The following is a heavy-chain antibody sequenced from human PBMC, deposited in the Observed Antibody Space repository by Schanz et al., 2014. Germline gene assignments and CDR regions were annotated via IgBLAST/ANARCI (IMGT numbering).Heavy chain of an antibody. D-gene: IGHD3-16*01. J-gene: IGHJ4*02. CDR3: ARLHYVSARDFDF. Sequence: QVQLQESGPGLVKPSETLSLTCTVAGYSVSHDHWSWIRQPPGKGLEYIGYIYYGGDANYNPSLGGRVPLSLATSKNQFSLNLGSVAAADTAVYYCARLHYVSARDFDFWGQGIPVTVSS. V-gene: IGHV4-59*08. CDR1: GYSVSHDH. CDR2: IYYGGDA.